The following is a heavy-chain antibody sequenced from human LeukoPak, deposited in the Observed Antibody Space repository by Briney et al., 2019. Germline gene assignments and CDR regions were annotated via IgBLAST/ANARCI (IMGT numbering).Heavy chain of an antibody. D-gene: IGHD3-10*01. CDR3: ARGSGSYYNDYYYYYMDV. Sequence: ASVKVSCKASGYTFTGYYMHWVRQAPGQGLEWMGWINPNSGGTNYAQKFQGRVTMTRDTSISTAYMELSRLRSDDTAVYYCARGSGSYYNDYYYYYMDVWGKGTTVTISS. J-gene: IGHJ6*03. CDR1: GYTFTGYY. CDR2: INPNSGGT. V-gene: IGHV1-2*02.